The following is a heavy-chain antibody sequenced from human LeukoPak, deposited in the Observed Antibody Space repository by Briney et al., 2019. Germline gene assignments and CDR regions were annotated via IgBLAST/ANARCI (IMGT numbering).Heavy chain of an antibody. CDR1: GGTFSSYA. Sequence: GASVKVSCKASGGTFSSYAISWVRQAPGQGLEWMGRIIPILGIANYAQKFQGRVTITADKSTSTAYMELSSLRSEDTAVYYCAREEALRAVVADFDPWGQGTLVTVSS. CDR2: IIPILGIA. D-gene: IGHD2-15*01. J-gene: IGHJ5*02. V-gene: IGHV1-69*04. CDR3: AREEALRAVVADFDP.